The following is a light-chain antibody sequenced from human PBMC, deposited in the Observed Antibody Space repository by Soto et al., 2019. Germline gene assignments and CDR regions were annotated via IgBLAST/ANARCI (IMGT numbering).Light chain of an antibody. J-gene: IGKJ4*01. CDR2: DAS. CDR3: QQRNDWVT. CDR1: QSVSSSY. V-gene: IGKV3D-20*02. Sequence: EIVLTQSPATLSLSPGERATLSCRASQSVSSSYLAWYQQKPGQAPRLLIYDASNRATGIPARFSGSGSGTDFILTISSLEPEDSGVYYCQQRNDWVTFGGGTKVDI.